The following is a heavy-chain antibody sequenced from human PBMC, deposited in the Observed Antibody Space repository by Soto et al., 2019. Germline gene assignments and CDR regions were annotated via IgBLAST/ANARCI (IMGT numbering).Heavy chain of an antibody. CDR3: ASSGWGASGTPYLDF. D-gene: IGHD1-1*01. J-gene: IGHJ4*02. CDR2: IRASDNSI. CDR1: GVTFKTSE. V-gene: IGHV3-48*03. Sequence: GGSLRLSCAASGVTFKTSEVHWVRQAPGKGLEWLSFIRASDNSIYYADSVEGRFTISGDNAKNSVSLQMNSLTVEDTAIYYCASSGWGASGTPYLDFWGQGTLVTVSS.